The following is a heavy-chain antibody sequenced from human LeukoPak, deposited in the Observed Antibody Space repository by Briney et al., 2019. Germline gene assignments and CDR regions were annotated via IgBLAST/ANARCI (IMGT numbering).Heavy chain of an antibody. Sequence: SVKVSCKASGGTFSSYAISWVRQAPGQGLEWMGRINPILGIANYAQKFQGRVTITADKSTSTAYMELSSLRSEDTAVYYCAKMNYYGSGSYSDYWGQGTLVTVSS. CDR1: GGTFSSYA. D-gene: IGHD3-10*01. CDR3: AKMNYYGSGSYSDY. CDR2: INPILGIA. V-gene: IGHV1-69*04. J-gene: IGHJ4*02.